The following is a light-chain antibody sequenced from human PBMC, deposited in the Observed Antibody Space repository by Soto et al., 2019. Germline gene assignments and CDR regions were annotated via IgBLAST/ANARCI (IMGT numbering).Light chain of an antibody. CDR3: QAWDSSTAVV. J-gene: IGLJ2*01. V-gene: IGLV3-1*01. CDR2: QDS. Sequence: SYELTQPPSVSVSPGQTASITCSGDKLGDKYACWYQQKPGQSPVLVIYQDSKRPSGIPERFSGSKSGNTATLTISGTQAMDEADYYCQAWDSSTAVVFGGGTKVTVL. CDR1: KLGDKY.